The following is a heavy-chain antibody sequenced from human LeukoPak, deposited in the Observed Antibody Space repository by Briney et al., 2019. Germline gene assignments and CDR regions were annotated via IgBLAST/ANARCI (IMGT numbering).Heavy chain of an antibody. Sequence: GGSLRLTCAASGFTFSSYGMHWVRQAPGKGLEWVAVIWYDGGNKYYADSVKGRFTISRDNSKNTLYLQMNSLRAEDTAVYYCARDSDGGFIDYWGQGTLVTVSS. CDR2: IWYDGGNK. V-gene: IGHV3-33*01. CDR1: GFTFSSYG. CDR3: ARDSDGGFIDY. D-gene: IGHD5-24*01. J-gene: IGHJ4*02.